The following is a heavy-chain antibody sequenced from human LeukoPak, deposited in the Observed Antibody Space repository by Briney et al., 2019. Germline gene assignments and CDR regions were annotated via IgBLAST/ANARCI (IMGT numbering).Heavy chain of an antibody. CDR2: SYTSGST. CDR1: GDSITSYY. D-gene: IGHD2-2*01. CDR3: ASGSRDIVVVPAASKNYYYYYMDV. Sequence: SQTLSLTCTVSGDSITSYYCSWNRHLQWKLIDWDWYSYTSGSTNYNPSLKSRVTISVDTSKNQFSLKLSSVTAADTAVYYCASGSRDIVVVPAASKNYYYYYMDVWGKGTTVTVSS. J-gene: IGHJ6*03. V-gene: IGHV4-4*09.